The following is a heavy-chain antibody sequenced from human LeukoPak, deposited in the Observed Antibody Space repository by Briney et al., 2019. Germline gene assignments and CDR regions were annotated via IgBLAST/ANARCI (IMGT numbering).Heavy chain of an antibody. CDR2: IKQDGSAK. CDR1: GFTFTNYW. D-gene: IGHD2/OR15-2a*01. Sequence: GGSLRLSCAASGFTFTNYWMNWLRQAPGKGLEWVTNIKQDGSAKNFVDSVKGRFTISRDNAKNSLFLQMNNLRVEDTAVYYCARERVTTTSFDYWGQGVLVTVSS. V-gene: IGHV3-7*01. J-gene: IGHJ4*02. CDR3: ARERVTTTSFDY.